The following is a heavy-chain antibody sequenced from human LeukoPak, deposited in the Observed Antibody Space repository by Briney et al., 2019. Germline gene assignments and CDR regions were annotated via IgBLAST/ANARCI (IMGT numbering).Heavy chain of an antibody. CDR1: GFTFSSYY. CDR2: IYSGGST. Sequence: GGSLRLSCAASGFTFSSYYMTWVRQSPGKGLEWVSVIYSGGSTYYADSVKGRVTISRDNSKNTVFLQMNSMRAEDTAVYYCARSYSNHLFGMDVWGQGTTVTVSS. D-gene: IGHD4-11*01. J-gene: IGHJ6*02. V-gene: IGHV3-66*01. CDR3: ARSYSNHLFGMDV.